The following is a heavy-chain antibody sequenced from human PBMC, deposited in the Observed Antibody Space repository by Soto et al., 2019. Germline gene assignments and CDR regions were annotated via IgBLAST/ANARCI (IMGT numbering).Heavy chain of an antibody. V-gene: IGHV4-31*03. Sequence: SETLSLTCTVSGGSISSGGYYWSWIRQHPGKGLEWIGYIYYSGSTYYNPSLKSRVTISVDTSKNQFSLKLSSVTAADTAVYYCAATSVTIFGVVPEVDWFDPWGQGTLVTVSS. J-gene: IGHJ5*02. CDR3: AATSVTIFGVVPEVDWFDP. D-gene: IGHD3-3*01. CDR2: IYYSGST. CDR1: GGSISSGGYY.